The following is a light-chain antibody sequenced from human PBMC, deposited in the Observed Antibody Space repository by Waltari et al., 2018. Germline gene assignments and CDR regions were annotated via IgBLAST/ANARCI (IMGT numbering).Light chain of an antibody. Sequence: EIVLTQSPVTLSLSPGERATLSCRASQRVSHYLAWYQHRPGQAPRLLIYDASNRATGIPARFSGSGAETDFTLTISSLEPEDFAVYYCQQRSSFGGGTKVEI. J-gene: IGKJ4*01. CDR1: QRVSHY. V-gene: IGKV3-11*01. CDR2: DAS. CDR3: QQRSS.